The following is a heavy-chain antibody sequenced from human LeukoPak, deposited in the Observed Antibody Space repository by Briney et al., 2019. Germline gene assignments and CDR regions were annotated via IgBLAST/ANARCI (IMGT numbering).Heavy chain of an antibody. CDR3: AAFCGNRDGCAFDI. Sequence: ASVKVSCKASGYTFTGHYMHWVRQAPGQGLEWMGWISPNSGDTDIAQKFQGRVTMTRDTSISTAYMELCRLRSDDTAVYYCAAFCGNRDGCAFDIWGQGTMVTVSS. V-gene: IGHV1-2*02. CDR2: ISPNSGDT. CDR1: GYTFTGHY. D-gene: IGHD1-14*01. J-gene: IGHJ3*02.